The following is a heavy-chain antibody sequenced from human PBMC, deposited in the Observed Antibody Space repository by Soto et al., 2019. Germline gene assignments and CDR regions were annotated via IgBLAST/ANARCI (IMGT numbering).Heavy chain of an antibody. Sequence: ASVKVSCKASGYTFTSYDINWVRQATGQGLEWMGWMNPNSGNTGYAQKFQGRVTMTRNTSISTAYMELSSPRSEDTAVYYCARLYIVVVPAAMGGRNYYYGMDVWGQGTTVTVSS. D-gene: IGHD2-2*01. CDR2: MNPNSGNT. J-gene: IGHJ6*02. V-gene: IGHV1-8*01. CDR1: GYTFTSYD. CDR3: ARLYIVVVPAAMGGRNYYYGMDV.